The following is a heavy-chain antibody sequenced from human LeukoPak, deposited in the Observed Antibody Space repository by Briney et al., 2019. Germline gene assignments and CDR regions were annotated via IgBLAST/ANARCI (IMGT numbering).Heavy chain of an antibody. CDR1: GFTFSSYA. D-gene: IGHD6-13*01. Sequence: GGSLRLSCAASGFTFSSYAMSWVRQAPGKGLEWVSAISGSGGSTYYADSVKGRFTITRDNSKNTLYLQMNSLRAEDTAVYYCAKVRQQPWTLYYYGMDVWGQGTTVTVSS. J-gene: IGHJ6*02. CDR3: AKVRQQPWTLYYYGMDV. CDR2: ISGSGGST. V-gene: IGHV3-23*01.